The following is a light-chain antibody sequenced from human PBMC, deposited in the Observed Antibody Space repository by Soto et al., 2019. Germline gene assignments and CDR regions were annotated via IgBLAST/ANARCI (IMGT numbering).Light chain of an antibody. Sequence: QSALTQPASVSGSPGQSITISCTGTSSDVGGFNYVSWYQQHPGKAPKLMIYDVTNRPSGVSYRFSGSKSGNTAYLTISGLQAEDEADYYFNSYTSSSTYVFGTGTKVTVL. CDR3: NSYTSSSTYV. V-gene: IGLV2-14*03. J-gene: IGLJ1*01. CDR1: SSDVGGFNY. CDR2: DVT.